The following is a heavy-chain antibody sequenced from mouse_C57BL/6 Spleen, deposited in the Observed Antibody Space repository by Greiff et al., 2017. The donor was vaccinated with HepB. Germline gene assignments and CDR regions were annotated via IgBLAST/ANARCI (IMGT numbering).Heavy chain of an antibody. Sequence: VESGGGLVKPGGSLKLSCAASGFTFSDYGMHWVRQAPEKGLEWVAYISSGSSTIYYADTVKGRFTISRDNAQNTLFLQMTSLRSEDTAMYYCARQGILLKAWFAYWGQGTLVTVYA. J-gene: IGHJ3*01. CDR3: ARQGILLKAWFAY. V-gene: IGHV5-17*01. CDR2: ISSGSSTI. D-gene: IGHD2-14*01. CDR1: GFTFSDYG.